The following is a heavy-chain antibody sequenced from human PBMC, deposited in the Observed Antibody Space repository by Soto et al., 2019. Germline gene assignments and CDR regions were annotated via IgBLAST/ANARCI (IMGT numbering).Heavy chain of an antibody. CDR3: SRAGAYWSFYFFDY. CDR2: ISAYKGNT. CDR1: GYSFSNFG. V-gene: IGHV1-18*01. D-gene: IGHD3-3*01. J-gene: IGHJ4*02. Sequence: QVHLVQSGAEVKTPGASVKVSCKASGYSFSNFGFTWVRQAPGQGLEWMGWISAYKGNTDLAQKFQGRVTMTTDTSTSTAYMELWYLTSDDTAVYYCSRAGAYWSFYFFDYWGQGTLVTVSS.